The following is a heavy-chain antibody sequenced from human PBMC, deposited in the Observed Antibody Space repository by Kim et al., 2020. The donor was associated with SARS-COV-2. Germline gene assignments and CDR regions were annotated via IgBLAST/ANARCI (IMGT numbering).Heavy chain of an antibody. CDR3: AGFNLVAVAGTEGY. Sequence: ADSVKGRFTSSRDNAKNSLYLQMNSLRAEDTAVYYCAGFNLVAVAGTEGYWGQGTLVTVSS. J-gene: IGHJ4*02. V-gene: IGHV3-21*01. D-gene: IGHD6-19*01.